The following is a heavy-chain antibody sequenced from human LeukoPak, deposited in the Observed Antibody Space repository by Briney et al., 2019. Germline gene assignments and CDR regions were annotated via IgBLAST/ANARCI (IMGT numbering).Heavy chain of an antibody. CDR2: ITDGGGTT. CDR3: AKSYRTFGSSGFYHFDY. D-gene: IGHD3-22*01. Sequence: GGSLRLSCAASGFTFSNYAMTWVRQAPGKGLELVSSITDGGGTTYYADSVKGRFTISRDNSKNTLYLQLSSLRADDTAVYFCAKSYRTFGSSGFYHFDYWGPGTLVTVSS. J-gene: IGHJ4*02. V-gene: IGHV3-23*01. CDR1: GFTFSNYA.